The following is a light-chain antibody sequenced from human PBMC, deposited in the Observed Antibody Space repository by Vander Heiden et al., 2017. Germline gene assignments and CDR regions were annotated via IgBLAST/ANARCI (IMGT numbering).Light chain of an antibody. CDR3: QQSYSTPRT. J-gene: IGKJ1*01. CDR1: QSISSY. CDR2: AAS. V-gene: IGKV1-39*01. Sequence: SVGDRVTITCRASQSISSYLNWYQQKPGKAPKLLIYAASSLQSGVPSRFSGSGSGTDFTLTISSLQPEDFATYYCQQSYSTPRTFGQGTKVEIK.